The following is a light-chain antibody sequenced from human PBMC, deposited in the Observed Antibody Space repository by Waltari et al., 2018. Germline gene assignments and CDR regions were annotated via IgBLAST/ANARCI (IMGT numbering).Light chain of an antibody. V-gene: IGKV1-12*01. J-gene: IGKJ4*01. CDR2: GAS. CDR3: QQADTLPLT. CDR1: QGINNW. Sequence: DIQMTQSPSSVSASVGDRVTITCRASQGINNWLRWYQHKPGNAPQLLIYGASSLKSGVPSRFSGSGSETEFTLTISSLQPEDFATYYCQQADTLPLTFGGGTKVEIK.